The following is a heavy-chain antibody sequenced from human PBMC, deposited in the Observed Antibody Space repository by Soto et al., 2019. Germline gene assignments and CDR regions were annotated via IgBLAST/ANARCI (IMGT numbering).Heavy chain of an antibody. Sequence: EVQLVESGGDLVPPGGSLRLSCAASGFTFSGHWMHWVRQVPGKGLEWVSRINTDGGSSAYADSVKGRFTISRDNAKNTLYLQMNGLRAEDTAVYYCAREAGYCSRTSCYRRAFDTWGQGTTVTVSS. V-gene: IGHV3-74*03. CDR1: GFTFSGHW. J-gene: IGHJ3*02. D-gene: IGHD2-2*01. CDR3: AREAGYCSRTSCYRRAFDT. CDR2: INTDGGSS.